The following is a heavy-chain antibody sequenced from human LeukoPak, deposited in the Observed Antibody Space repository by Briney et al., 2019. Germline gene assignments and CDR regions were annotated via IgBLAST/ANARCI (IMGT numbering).Heavy chain of an antibody. CDR1: GYTFTSYP. CDR3: ALLWLGEEDLTY. D-gene: IGHD3-10*01. Sequence: ASVKVSCKASGYTFTSYPMNWVRQAPGQGLEWMGWINTNTGNPTYAQGFTGRFVFFLDTSVSTAYLQISGLKAEDTAIYYCALLWLGEEDLTYWGQGTLVTVSS. V-gene: IGHV7-4-1*02. CDR2: INTNTGNP. J-gene: IGHJ4*02.